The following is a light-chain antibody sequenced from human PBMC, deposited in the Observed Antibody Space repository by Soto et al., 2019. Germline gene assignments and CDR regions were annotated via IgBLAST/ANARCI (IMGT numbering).Light chain of an antibody. Sequence: QAVVTQSSCASASLGSSVKLTCTLSSGHSSYIIAWHQQQPGKAPRYLMKLEGSGSYNKGSGVPDRFSGSSSGADRYLTISNLQFEDEADYYCETWDSNTRVFGTGTKLTVL. V-gene: IGLV4-60*02. CDR2: LEGSGSY. CDR3: ETWDSNTRV. J-gene: IGLJ1*01. CDR1: SGHSSYI.